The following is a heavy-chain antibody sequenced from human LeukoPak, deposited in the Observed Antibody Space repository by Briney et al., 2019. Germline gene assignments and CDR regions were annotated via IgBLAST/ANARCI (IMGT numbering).Heavy chain of an antibody. J-gene: IGHJ4*02. CDR3: ARHTTVGGSLRFDY. CDR1: GYGFSSYW. D-gene: IGHD4-23*01. V-gene: IGHV5-51*01. CDR2: ICPGDSDT. Sequence: GESLNISCKGSGYGFSSYWIGWVRQMPGKGLEYMGIICPGDSDTRYSQSFQGQVTISADKSITTAYLQWSSLKASDTAMYYCARHTTVGGSLRFDYWGQGTLVSVSS.